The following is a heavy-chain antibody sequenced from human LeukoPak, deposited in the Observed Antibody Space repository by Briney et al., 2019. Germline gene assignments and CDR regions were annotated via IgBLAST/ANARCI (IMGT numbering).Heavy chain of an antibody. CDR3: ARDGIFGVVPFDY. J-gene: IGHJ4*02. D-gene: IGHD3-3*01. CDR1: GFTFSSYS. CDR2: ISSSSSTI. V-gene: IGHV3-48*04. Sequence: GGSLRLSCAASGFTFSSYSMNWVRQAPGKGLEWVSYISSSSSTIYYADSVKGRFTISRDNAKNSLYLQMNSLRAEDTAVYYCARDGIFGVVPFDYWGQGTLVTVSS.